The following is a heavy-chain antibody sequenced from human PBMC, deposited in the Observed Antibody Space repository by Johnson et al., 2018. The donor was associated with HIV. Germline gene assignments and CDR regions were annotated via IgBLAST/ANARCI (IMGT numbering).Heavy chain of an antibody. CDR1: GFTFSSYA. CDR3: ARELQLWFSAFDI. J-gene: IGHJ3*02. CDR2: INSDGSST. V-gene: IGHV3-74*01. D-gene: IGHD5-18*01. Sequence: VQLVESGGGVVQPGRSLRLSCAASGFTFSSYAMHWVRQAPGKGLVWVSRINSDGSSTSYADSVKGRFTISRDNAKNSLYLQMGSLRAEDMAVYYCARELQLWFSAFDIWGQGTVVTVSS.